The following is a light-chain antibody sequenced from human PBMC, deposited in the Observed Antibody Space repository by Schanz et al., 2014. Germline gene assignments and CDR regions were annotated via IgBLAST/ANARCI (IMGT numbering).Light chain of an antibody. CDR1: SGHSSYA. CDR3: QTWGTGIRV. Sequence: QPVLTQSPSASASLGASVKLTCTLSSGHSSYAIAWHQQQPEKGPRYLMKLNSDGSHNKGDGIPDRFLGSSSGAERYLTISSLQSEDEADYYCQTWGTGIRVFGGGTKVTVL. CDR2: LNSDGSH. V-gene: IGLV4-69*01. J-gene: IGLJ3*02.